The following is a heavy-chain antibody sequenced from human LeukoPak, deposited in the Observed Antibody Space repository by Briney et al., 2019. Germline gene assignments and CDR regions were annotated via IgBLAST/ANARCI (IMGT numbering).Heavy chain of an antibody. V-gene: IGHV3-15*01. CDR1: GFTFSNAW. CDR3: TTLSWRGYCSSTSCYGVDY. CDR2: IKSKTDGGTT. J-gene: IGHJ4*02. Sequence: PGGSLRLSCAASGFTFSNAWMSWVRQAPGKGLEWVGRIKSKTDGGTTDYAAPVKGRFTISRDDSRNTLYLQMNSLKTEDTAVYYCTTLSWRGYCSSTSCYGVDYWGQGTLVTVSS. D-gene: IGHD2-2*01.